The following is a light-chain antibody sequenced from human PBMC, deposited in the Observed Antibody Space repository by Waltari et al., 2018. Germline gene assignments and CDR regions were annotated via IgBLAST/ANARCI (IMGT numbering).Light chain of an antibody. CDR3: NSYTGSSTSVL. CDR2: DVN. CDR1: SGDVGGYNY. V-gene: IGLV2-14*03. J-gene: IGLJ3*02. Sequence: QSALIHPTSVSGSLVHSLTLSCTGSSGDVGGYNYVSWYQHHQGKAPKLIIYDVNKRPSGVSKRFSGSKSGNTASLTISGLQADDEADYYCNSYTGSSTSVLFGGGTKLTVL.